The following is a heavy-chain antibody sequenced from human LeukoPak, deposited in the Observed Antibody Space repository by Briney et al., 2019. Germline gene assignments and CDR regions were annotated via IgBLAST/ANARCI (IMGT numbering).Heavy chain of an antibody. CDR2: INPNSGGT. J-gene: IGHJ4*02. CDR3: ARSPKVVVKFDY. CDR1: GYTFTGYY. D-gene: IGHD3-22*01. V-gene: IGHV1-2*02. Sequence: VASVKVSCKASGYTFTGYYMHWVRQAPGQGLEWMGWINPNSGGTNYAQKFQGRVTMTRDTSISTAYMELSRLRSDDTAVYYCARSPKVVVKFDYWGQRTLVTVSS.